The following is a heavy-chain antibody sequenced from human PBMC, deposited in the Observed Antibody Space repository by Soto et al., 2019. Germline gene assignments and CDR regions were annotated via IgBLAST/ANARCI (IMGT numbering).Heavy chain of an antibody. J-gene: IGHJ4*02. CDR3: ARGDSWAVEDY. CDR2: IYYSGST. V-gene: IGHV4-31*03. CDR1: GGSISSGGYY. D-gene: IGHD1-26*01. Sequence: SETLSLTCTVSGGSISSGGYYWSWIRQHPGKGLEWIGYIYYSGSTYYNPSLKSRVTISVDTSKNQFSLKLSSVTAADTAVYYCARGDSWAVEDYWGQGTLVTVSS.